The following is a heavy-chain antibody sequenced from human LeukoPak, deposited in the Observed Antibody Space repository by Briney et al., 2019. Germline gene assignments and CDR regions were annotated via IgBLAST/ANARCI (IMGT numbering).Heavy chain of an antibody. D-gene: IGHD6-13*01. CDR1: GFTFSSYS. CDR2: ISSSSSTI. V-gene: IGHV3-48*04. CDR3: ARRGSSSWPPALLDY. J-gene: IGHJ4*02. Sequence: GGSLRLSCAASGFTFSSYSMNWVRQAPGKGLEWVSYISSSSSTIYYADSVKGRFTISRDNAKNSLYLQMNSLRAEDTAVYYCARRGSSSWPPALLDYWGQGTLVTVSS.